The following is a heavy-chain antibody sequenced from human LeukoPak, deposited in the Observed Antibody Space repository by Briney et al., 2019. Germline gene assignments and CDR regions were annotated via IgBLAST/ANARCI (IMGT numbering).Heavy chain of an antibody. D-gene: IGHD5-12*01. CDR1: GGSISSSSYY. V-gene: IGHV4-39*01. CDR2: IYYSGST. Sequence: PSETLSLTCTVSGGSISSSSYYWGWIRQPPGKGLEWIGSIYYSGSTYYNPSLKSRVTISVDTSKNQFSLKLSSVTAADTAVYYCARLRGYSGYDWGQGTLVTVSS. CDR3: ARLRGYSGYD. J-gene: IGHJ4*02.